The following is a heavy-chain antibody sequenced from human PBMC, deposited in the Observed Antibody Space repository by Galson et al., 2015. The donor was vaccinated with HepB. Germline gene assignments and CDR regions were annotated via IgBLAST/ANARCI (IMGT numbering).Heavy chain of an antibody. V-gene: IGHV4-31*03. CDR2: IYYSGST. D-gene: IGHD3-10*01. J-gene: IGHJ4*02. Sequence: TLSLTCTVSGGSISSGGFYWTWIRQHPGKGLGWIGYIYYSGSTYYNPSLKSRVTISLDASENQFSLKLMSVTAADTAVYFCARVRAGRTPQGIWSCHFDSWGQGTRIIVSS. CDR3: ARVRAGRTPQGIWSCHFDS. CDR1: GGSISSGGFY.